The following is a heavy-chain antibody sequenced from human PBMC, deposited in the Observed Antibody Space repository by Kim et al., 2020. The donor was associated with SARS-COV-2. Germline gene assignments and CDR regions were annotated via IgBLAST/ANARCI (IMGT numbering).Heavy chain of an antibody. CDR3: ARGQGGGYGYDINFDY. D-gene: IGHD5-18*01. CDR1: GDSVSSNSAA. Sequence: SQTLSLTCVISGDSVSSNSAAGNWIRQSPSRGLEWLGRAYYRSKWYNDYAVSVKSRITINLDTSKNQFYLQLNSVTPEDTAVYYCARGQGGGYGYDINFDYCGQGTLVTV. J-gene: IGHJ4*02. CDR2: AYYRSKWYN. V-gene: IGHV6-1*01.